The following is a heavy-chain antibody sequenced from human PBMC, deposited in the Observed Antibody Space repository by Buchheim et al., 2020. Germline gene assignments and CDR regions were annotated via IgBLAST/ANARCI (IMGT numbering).Heavy chain of an antibody. V-gene: IGHV4-34*01. CDR2: INHSGST. CDR1: GGSFSGYY. D-gene: IGHD2-21*01. CDR3: ASNCAC. J-gene: IGHJ4*02. Sequence: QVQLQQWGAGLLKPSETLSLTCAVYGGSFSGYYWSWIRQPPGKGLEWIGEINHSGSTNYNPSLKSRVTKTVKTDKNPISLKLSSVTAADTAVYYCASNCACWGQGTL.